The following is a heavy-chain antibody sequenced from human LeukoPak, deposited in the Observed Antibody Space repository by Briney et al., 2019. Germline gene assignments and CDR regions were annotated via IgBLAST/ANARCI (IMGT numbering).Heavy chain of an antibody. CDR2: IYHSGST. V-gene: IGHV4-4*02. D-gene: IGHD4-17*01. CDR1: GGSISSSNW. J-gene: IGHJ4*02. Sequence: ASETLSLTCAVSGGSISSSNWWSWVRQPPGKGLEWIGEIYHSGSTNYNPSLKSRVTISVDKSKNQFSLKLSSVTAADTAVYYCARVRALAQVTTFDYWGQGTLVTVSS. CDR3: ARVRALAQVTTFDY.